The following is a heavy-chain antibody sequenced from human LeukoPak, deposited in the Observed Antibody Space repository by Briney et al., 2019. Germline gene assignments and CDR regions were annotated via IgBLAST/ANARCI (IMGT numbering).Heavy chain of an antibody. D-gene: IGHD2-2*01. CDR3: ARDSSTSYYYYGMDV. J-gene: IGHJ6*02. Sequence: ASVKVSCKASGYTFTGYYMHWVRQAPGQGLEWMGWINPNSGGTNYAQKFQGRVTMTRDTSISTAYMELGRLRSDDTAVYYCARDSSTSYYYYGMDVWGQGTTVTVSS. CDR2: INPNSGGT. V-gene: IGHV1-2*02. CDR1: GYTFTGYY.